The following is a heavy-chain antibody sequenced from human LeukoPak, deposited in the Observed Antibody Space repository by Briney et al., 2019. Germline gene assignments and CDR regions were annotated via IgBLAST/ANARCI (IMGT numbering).Heavy chain of an antibody. CDR2: IKSKSDGETT. Sequence: PRRSLRPSCAASGFTFTNAWVSSVRQAPGHGLGWVGRIKSKSDGETTDYAAPGKGRCTMSRDASKNTMYLQMNSLKIEDTALYYCTNCGGSPIWGQGTMGTVSS. CDR1: GFTFTNAW. J-gene: IGHJ3*02. D-gene: IGHD2-21*01. CDR3: TNCGGSPI. V-gene: IGHV3-15*01.